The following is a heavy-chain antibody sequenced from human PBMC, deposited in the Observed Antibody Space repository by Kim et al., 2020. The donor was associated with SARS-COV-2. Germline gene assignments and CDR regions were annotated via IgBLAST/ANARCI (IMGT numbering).Heavy chain of an antibody. V-gene: IGHV3-30*04. CDR3: AREPVGTSVFRTRTDY. CDR1: GFTFSSYT. CDR2: LSYDGITQ. D-gene: IGHD2-21*02. J-gene: IGHJ4*02. Sequence: GGSLRLSCAASGFTFSSYTMHWLRQTPGQGLEWVAVLSYDGITQYYADSVKGRFTISRDNSKNTLYLQMNSLRLEDTAVYYCAREPVGTSVFRTRTDYWGPGTLVTVSS.